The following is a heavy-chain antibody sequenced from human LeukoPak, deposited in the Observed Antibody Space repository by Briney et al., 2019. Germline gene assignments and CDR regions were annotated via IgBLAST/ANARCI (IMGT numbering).Heavy chain of an antibody. V-gene: IGHV1-24*01. D-gene: IGHD2-2*01. J-gene: IGHJ5*02. CDR2: FDPEDGET. CDR1: GYTLTELS. CDR3: ARHREKSSYYGVDWFDP. Sequence: ASVKVSCKVSGYTLTELSMHWVRQAPGKGLEWMGGFDPEDGETIYAQKFQGRVTMTEDTSTDTAYMELSSLRSEDTAVYYCARHREKSSYYGVDWFDPWGQGTLVTVSS.